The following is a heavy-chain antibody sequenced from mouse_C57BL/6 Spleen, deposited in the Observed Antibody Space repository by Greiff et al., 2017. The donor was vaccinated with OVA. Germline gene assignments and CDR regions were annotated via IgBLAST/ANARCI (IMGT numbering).Heavy chain of an antibody. CDR3: VAYYSKKSDWYFDV. V-gene: IGHV1-72*01. D-gene: IGHD2-5*01. Sequence: QVQLKQPGAELVKPGASVKLSCKASGYTFTSYWMHWVKQRPGRGLEWIGRIDPNSGGTKYNEKFKSKATLTVDKPSSTAYMQLSSLTSEDSAVYYCVAYYSKKSDWYFDVWGTGTTVTVSS. J-gene: IGHJ1*03. CDR2: IDPNSGGT. CDR1: GYTFTSYW.